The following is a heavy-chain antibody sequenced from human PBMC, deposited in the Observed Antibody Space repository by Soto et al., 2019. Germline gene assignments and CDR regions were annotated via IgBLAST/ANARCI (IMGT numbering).Heavy chain of an antibody. Sequence: GGSLRLSCAASGFTFSSYGMHWVRQAPGKGLEWVAVIWYDGSNKYYADSVKGRFTISRDNSKNTLYLQMNSLRAEDTAVYYCAREGGPDYDILTGLMDWGQGTLVTVSS. D-gene: IGHD3-9*01. V-gene: IGHV3-33*01. CDR2: IWYDGSNK. J-gene: IGHJ4*02. CDR3: AREGGPDYDILTGLMD. CDR1: GFTFSSYG.